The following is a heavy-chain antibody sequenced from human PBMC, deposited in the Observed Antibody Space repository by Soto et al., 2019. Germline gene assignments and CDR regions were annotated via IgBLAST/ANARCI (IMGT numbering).Heavy chain of an antibody. D-gene: IGHD2-21*02. CDR2: IIPIFGTA. CDR1: GGTFSSYA. J-gene: IGHJ6*02. Sequence: QVQLVQSGAEVKKPGSSVKVSCKASGGTFSSYAISWVRQAPGQGLEWMGGIIPIFGTANYAQKFQGRVTITADEATSKAYMELRSLRSEETAVYYCARQGDPGGYYYYGMDVWGQGTTVTVSS. V-gene: IGHV1-69*12. CDR3: ARQGDPGGYYYYGMDV.